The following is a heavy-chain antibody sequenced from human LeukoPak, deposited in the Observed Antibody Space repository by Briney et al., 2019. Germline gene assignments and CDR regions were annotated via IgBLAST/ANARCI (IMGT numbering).Heavy chain of an antibody. Sequence: SSETLSLTCTVSGGSISSSGYYWSWIRQHPGEGLEWIGYIYYSGKTYYNPSLESRVTISIDTSKNQFSLKLSSVTAADTAVYYCARGGYDSSGYSVYFFDYWGQGTLVTVSS. D-gene: IGHD3-22*01. CDR3: ARGGYDSSGYSVYFFDY. CDR1: GGSISSSGYY. J-gene: IGHJ4*02. V-gene: IGHV4-31*03. CDR2: IYYSGKT.